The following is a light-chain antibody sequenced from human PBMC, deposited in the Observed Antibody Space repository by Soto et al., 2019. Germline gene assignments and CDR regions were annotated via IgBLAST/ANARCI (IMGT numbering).Light chain of an antibody. CDR3: SSYPSTSTVV. J-gene: IGLJ2*01. CDR2: DVS. Sequence: QSAPTQPASVSGSPGQSITISCTGTSSDVGGYNYVSWYQQHPGKAPKLMIYDVSNRPSGVSNRFSGSKSGNTASLTISGLQAEDEADYYCSSYPSTSTVVFGGGTKLTVL. CDR1: SSDVGGYNY. V-gene: IGLV2-14*03.